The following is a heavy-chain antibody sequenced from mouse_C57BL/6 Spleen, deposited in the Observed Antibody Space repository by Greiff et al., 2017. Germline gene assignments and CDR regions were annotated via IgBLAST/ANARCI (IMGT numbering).Heavy chain of an antibody. CDR2: INPSNGGT. CDR1: GYTFTSYW. CDR3: ARRGYGRGYFDV. D-gene: IGHD1-1*01. V-gene: IGHV1-53*01. J-gene: IGHJ1*03. Sequence: QVHVKQPGTELVKPGASVKLSCKASGYTFTSYWMHWVKQRPGQGLEWIGNINPSNGGTNYNAKFKSKATLTVDKSSSTAYMQLSSLTSEDSAVYYCARRGYGRGYFDVWGTGTTVTVSS.